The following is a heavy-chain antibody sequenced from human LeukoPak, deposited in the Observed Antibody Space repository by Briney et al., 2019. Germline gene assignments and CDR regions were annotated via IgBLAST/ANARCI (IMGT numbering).Heavy chain of an antibody. V-gene: IGHV3-30*04. J-gene: IGHJ4*02. Sequence: PGRSLRLSCAASGFTFSGYAMHWVRQAPGKGLEWVAVISYDGSNKYYADSVKGRFTISRDNSKNTLYLQMNSLRAEDTAVYYCARDGPYGDYGSLDYWGQGTLVTVSS. CDR2: ISYDGSNK. CDR1: GFTFSGYA. D-gene: IGHD4-17*01. CDR3: ARDGPYGDYGSLDY.